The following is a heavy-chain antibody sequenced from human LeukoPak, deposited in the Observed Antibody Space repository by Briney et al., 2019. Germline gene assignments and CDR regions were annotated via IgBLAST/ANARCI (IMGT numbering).Heavy chain of an antibody. J-gene: IGHJ4*02. CDR2: ISAYNGNT. D-gene: IGHD6-6*01. Sequence: APVKVSCKASGYTFTSYGISWVRQAPGQGLEWVGWISAYNGNTNYAQKLQGRVTMTTDTSTSTAYMELRSLRSDDTAVYYCARDRVAACLGYWGQGTLVTVSS. V-gene: IGHV1-18*01. CDR3: ARDRVAACLGY. CDR1: GYTFTSYG.